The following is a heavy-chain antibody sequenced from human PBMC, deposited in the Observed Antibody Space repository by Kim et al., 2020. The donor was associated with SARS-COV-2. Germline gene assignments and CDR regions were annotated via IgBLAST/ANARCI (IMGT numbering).Heavy chain of an antibody. CDR1: GGSFSGYY. D-gene: IGHD3-3*01. J-gene: IGHJ5*02. Sequence: SETLSLTCAVYGGSFSGYYWSWIRQPPGKGLEWIGEINHSGSTNYNPSLKSRVTISVDTSKNQFSLKLSSVTAADTAVYYCARGRYFWSGYLNWFDPWGQGTLVTVSS. CDR2: INHSGST. V-gene: IGHV4-34*01. CDR3: ARGRYFWSGYLNWFDP.